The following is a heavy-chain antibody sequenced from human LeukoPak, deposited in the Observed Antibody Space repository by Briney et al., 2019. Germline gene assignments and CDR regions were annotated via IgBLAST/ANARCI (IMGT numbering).Heavy chain of an antibody. J-gene: IGHJ4*02. CDR3: ARESGDSSGPYYFDY. V-gene: IGHV1-69*05. Sequence: SVKVSCKASGYTFTGYYMHWVRQAPGQGLEWMGGIIPIFGTANYAQKFQCRVTITTDESTSTAYMELSSLRSEDTAVYYCARESGDSSGPYYFDYWGQGTLATVSS. CDR1: GYTFTGYY. CDR2: IIPIFGTA. D-gene: IGHD3-22*01.